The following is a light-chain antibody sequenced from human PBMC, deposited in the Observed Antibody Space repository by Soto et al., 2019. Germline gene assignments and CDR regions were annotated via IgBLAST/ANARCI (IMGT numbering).Light chain of an antibody. V-gene: IGLV2-23*02. J-gene: IGLJ1*01. CDR3: CSYAGGSTLYV. Sequence: QSVLTQPASVSGSLGQSITISCTGASSDVGAYNLVSWYQQHPGKAPKLMISEVSQRPSGVSNRFSGSKSGNAASLTISGLQAEDEADYYCCSYAGGSTLYVFGTGTKVTVL. CDR2: EVS. CDR1: SSDVGAYNL.